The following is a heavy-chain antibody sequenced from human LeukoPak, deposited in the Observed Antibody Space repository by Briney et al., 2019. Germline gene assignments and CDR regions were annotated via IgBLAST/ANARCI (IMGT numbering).Heavy chain of an antibody. CDR2: ITHDGLSI. D-gene: IGHD2-15*01. V-gene: IGHV3-74*01. CDR1: GFTLKDHW. J-gene: IGHJ5*02. Sequence: GGSLRLSCVASGFTLKDHWMHWVRQSPGKGLEWLSRITHDGLSIAYADSVEGRFIISRDNAKNSLYLQMNSLRAEDTALYYCAKAPKPILRAGWFDPWGQGTLVTVSS. CDR3: AKAPKPILRAGWFDP.